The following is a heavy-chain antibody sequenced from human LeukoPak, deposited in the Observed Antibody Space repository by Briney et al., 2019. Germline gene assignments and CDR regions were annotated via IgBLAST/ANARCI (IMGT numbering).Heavy chain of an antibody. V-gene: IGHV4-34*01. Sequence: SETLSLTCAVYGGSVSGYYWSWIRQPPGKGLEWIGEISHRGRTHYNPSLKGRVTMSVDTSKNQFALEVDSVTAADTAAYYCARIPLYFLEPFDYWGQGILVTVSS. D-gene: IGHD3-3*01. CDR1: GGSVSGYY. J-gene: IGHJ4*02. CDR2: ISHRGRT. CDR3: ARIPLYFLEPFDY.